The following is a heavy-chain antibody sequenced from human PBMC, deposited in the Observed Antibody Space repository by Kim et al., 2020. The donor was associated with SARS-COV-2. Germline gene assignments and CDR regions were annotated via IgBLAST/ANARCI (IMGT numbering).Heavy chain of an antibody. V-gene: IGHV3-74*01. Sequence: GGSLRLSCAASRFTFSTYWMHWVRQAPGKGLVWVSRINSDGSSTSYADSVKGRFTISRDNAKNTLYLQMNSLRAEDTAVYYCARLQGSGFSPIDYWGQGTLVTVSS. CDR1: RFTFSTYW. J-gene: IGHJ4*02. CDR3: ARLQGSGFSPIDY. D-gene: IGHD3-22*01. CDR2: INSDGSST.